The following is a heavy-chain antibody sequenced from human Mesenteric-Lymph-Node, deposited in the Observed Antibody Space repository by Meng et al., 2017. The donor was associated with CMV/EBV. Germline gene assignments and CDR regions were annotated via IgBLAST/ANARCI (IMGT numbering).Heavy chain of an antibody. CDR2: IRNKANIYKT. Sequence: GESLKISCAASGFTFSSYSMNWVRQAPGKGLEWVGRIRNKANIYKTEYAASLRGRVTVSRDDSKNSLYLEVNSLKTEDTAVYHCARFNRVDWYFDLWGRGTLVTVSS. V-gene: IGHV3-72*01. D-gene: IGHD3-10*01. J-gene: IGHJ2*01. CDR3: ARFNRVDWYFDL. CDR1: GFTFSSYS.